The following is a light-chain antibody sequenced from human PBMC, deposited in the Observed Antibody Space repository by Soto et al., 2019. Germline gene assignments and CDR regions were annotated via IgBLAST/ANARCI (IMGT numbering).Light chain of an antibody. J-gene: IGLJ1*01. CDR3: SSYTIINTRACV. V-gene: IGLV2-14*01. CDR2: EVT. Sequence: APSHPAHWSAAPGQSITISCTGTSGDIGSYNRVSWYQQHPGKTPNLIIYEVTDLPSGVSKRFSGSKSGNTASLTITGLQAEDEAEYYCSSYTIINTRACVFGTGTKVTVL. CDR1: SGDIGSYNR.